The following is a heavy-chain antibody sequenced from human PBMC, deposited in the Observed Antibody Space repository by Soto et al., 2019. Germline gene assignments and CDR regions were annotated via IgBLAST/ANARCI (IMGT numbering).Heavy chain of an antibody. CDR3: ARDKGYSSSWYGYFQH. D-gene: IGHD6-13*01. Sequence: GGSLRLSCAASGFTFSSYAMHWVRQAPGKGLEWVAVISYDGSNKYYADSVKGRFTISRDNSKNTLYLQMNSLRAEDTAVYYCARDKGYSSSWYGYFQHWGQGTLVTVAS. CDR1: GFTFSSYA. J-gene: IGHJ1*01. V-gene: IGHV3-30*04. CDR2: ISYDGSNK.